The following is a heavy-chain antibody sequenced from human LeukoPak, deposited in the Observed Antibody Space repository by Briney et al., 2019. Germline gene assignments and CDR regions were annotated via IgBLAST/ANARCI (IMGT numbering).Heavy chain of an antibody. J-gene: IGHJ3*02. CDR3: ARFVPAVKLRSLRGQDAFDI. Sequence: SETLSLTCTVSGGSISSYYWSWIRQPPGKGLEWIGYIYYSGSTNYNPSLKSRVTISVDTSKNQFSLKLSSATAADTAVYYCARFVPAVKLRSLRGQDAFDIWGQGTMVTVSS. D-gene: IGHD3-10*01. CDR2: IYYSGST. V-gene: IGHV4-59*01. CDR1: GGSISSYY.